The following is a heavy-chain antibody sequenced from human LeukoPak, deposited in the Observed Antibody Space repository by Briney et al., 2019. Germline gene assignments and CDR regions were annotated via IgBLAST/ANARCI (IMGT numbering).Heavy chain of an antibody. D-gene: IGHD3-22*01. CDR3: AKFRRYYYDSSGYGAFDI. Sequence: GGSLRLSCAASGFTFDDYAMHWVRQAPGKGLEWVSGISGSGGSTYYADSVKGRFTISRDNSKNTLYLQMNSLRAEDTAVYYCAKFRRYYYDSSGYGAFDIWGQGTMVTVSS. CDR2: ISGSGGST. CDR1: GFTFDDYA. V-gene: IGHV3-23*01. J-gene: IGHJ3*02.